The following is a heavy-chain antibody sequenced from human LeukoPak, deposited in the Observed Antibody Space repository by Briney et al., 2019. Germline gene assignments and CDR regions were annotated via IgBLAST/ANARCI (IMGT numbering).Heavy chain of an antibody. Sequence: SETLSLTCTVSGGSISSSYTTYYWGWIRQPPGKGLEWIGSIYYSGSAYYNPSLKSRVTLSVDTPKNQFSLKLRSVTAADTAVYYCARVGSRDGYLYYFDYWGQGTLVTVSS. J-gene: IGHJ4*02. V-gene: IGHV4-39*01. CDR3: ARVGSRDGYLYYFDY. CDR1: GGSISSSYTTYY. CDR2: IYYSGSA. D-gene: IGHD5-24*01.